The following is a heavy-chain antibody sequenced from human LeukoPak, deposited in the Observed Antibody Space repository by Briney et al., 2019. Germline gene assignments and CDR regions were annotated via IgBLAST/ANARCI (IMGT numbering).Heavy chain of an antibody. J-gene: IGHJ6*02. CDR2: MSSGGST. V-gene: IGHV3-23*01. CDR1: GFIFSSYA. CDR3: ARDVTMVRGAQDYYGMDV. Sequence: PGGSLRLSCAASGFIFSSYAMSWVRQAPGKGLEWVSSMSSGGSTYYADSVKGRFTISRDNSKNTLYLQMNSLRAEDTAVYFCARDVTMVRGAQDYYGMDVWGQGTTVTVSS. D-gene: IGHD3-10*01.